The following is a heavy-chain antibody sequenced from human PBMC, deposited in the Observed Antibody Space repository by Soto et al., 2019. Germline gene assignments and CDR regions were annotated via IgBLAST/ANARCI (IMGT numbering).Heavy chain of an antibody. D-gene: IGHD3-22*01. CDR3: ARDSYFYDSSGYYLYYFDY. V-gene: IGHV3-21*01. Sequence: GGSLRLSCAASGFTFSSYIMNWVRQAPGKGLEWVSSISSSSSYIYYADSVKGRFTISRDNAKNSLYLQMNSLRAEDTAVYYCARDSYFYDSSGYYLYYFDYWGQGTLVTVSS. CDR1: GFTFSSYI. CDR2: ISSSSSYI. J-gene: IGHJ4*02.